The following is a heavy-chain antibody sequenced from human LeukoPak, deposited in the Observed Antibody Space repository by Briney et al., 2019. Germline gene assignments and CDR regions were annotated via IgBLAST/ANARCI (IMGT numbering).Heavy chain of an antibody. Sequence: PGGSLRLSCAASGFTFDDYTMHWVRQAPGKGLEWVSLISWDGGSTYYADSVKGRFTISRDNSKNSLYLQMNSLRAEDTALYHCAREYSSSWYDAFDIWGQGTMVTVSS. CDR3: AREYSSSWYDAFDI. V-gene: IGHV3-43*01. CDR2: ISWDGGST. J-gene: IGHJ3*02. CDR1: GFTFDDYT. D-gene: IGHD6-13*01.